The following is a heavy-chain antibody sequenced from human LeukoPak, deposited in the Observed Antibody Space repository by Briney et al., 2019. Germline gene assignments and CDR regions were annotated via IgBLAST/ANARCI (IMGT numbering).Heavy chain of an antibody. CDR3: ARGSCSSTSCYEDDYYGMDV. CDR1: GFIFSSYS. J-gene: IGHJ6*02. Sequence: GGSLRLSCAASGFIFSSYSMNWVRQAPGKGLEWVAVIWYDGSNKYYADSVKGRFTISRDNSKNTLYLQMNSLRAEDTAVYYCARGSCSSTSCYEDDYYGMDVWGQGTTVTVSS. D-gene: IGHD2-2*01. CDR2: IWYDGSNK. V-gene: IGHV3-33*08.